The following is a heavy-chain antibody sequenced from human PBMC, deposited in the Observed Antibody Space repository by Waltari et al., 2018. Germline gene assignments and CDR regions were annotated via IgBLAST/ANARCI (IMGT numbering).Heavy chain of an antibody. D-gene: IGHD7-27*01. CDR1: GFTFTPAW. CDR2: IKSKNDGEIT. V-gene: IGHV3-15*05. J-gene: IGHJ4*02. Sequence: EVQMVESGGGLVKPGESLRLSCAASGFTFTPAWLTWVRQAPGKGLEWGGRIKSKNDGEITDFAAPVKGRFTISRDDSKNTVYLQMTSLKTEDTAVYYCTTLDAPWGGWGQGTLVTVSS. CDR3: TTLDAPWGG.